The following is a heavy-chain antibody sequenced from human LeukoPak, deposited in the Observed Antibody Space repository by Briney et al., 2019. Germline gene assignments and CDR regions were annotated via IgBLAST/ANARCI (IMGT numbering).Heavy chain of an antibody. Sequence: SVKVSCKASGDSISKFAVSWVRQAPGQGLQWMGGIIPIFGTADYAQKFQGRVTITADEATSTTYMELSSLKSEDTAIYYCTTRSCGAGACSSSFYYYYGLHFWGQGTTVSDSS. CDR3: TTRSCGAGACSSSFYYYYGLHF. V-gene: IGHV1-69*13. CDR2: IIPIFGTA. D-gene: IGHD3-16*01. CDR1: GDSISKFA. J-gene: IGHJ6*02.